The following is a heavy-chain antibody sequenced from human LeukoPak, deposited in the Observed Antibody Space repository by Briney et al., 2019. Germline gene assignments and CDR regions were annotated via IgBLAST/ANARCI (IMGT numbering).Heavy chain of an antibody. V-gene: IGHV3-30*02. J-gene: IGHJ6*02. CDR2: IRYYGSNK. CDR3: AIDTASSGWYNYYYGMDV. D-gene: IGHD6-19*01. Sequence: GGSLRLSCAASGFTFSSYGMHWVRQAPGKGLEWVAFIRYYGSNKYYEDFVQGRFTISRDNSKNTLYLQMNRLRAEDTAVYYCAIDTASSGWYNYYYGMDVWGQGTTVTVSS. CDR1: GFTFSSYG.